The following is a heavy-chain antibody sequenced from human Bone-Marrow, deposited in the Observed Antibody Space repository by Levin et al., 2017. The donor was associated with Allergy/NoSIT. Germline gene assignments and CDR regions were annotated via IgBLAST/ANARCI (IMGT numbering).Heavy chain of an antibody. V-gene: IGHV4-4*02. J-gene: IGHJ2*01. CDR1: GGSISSTNW. CDR3: ARKQQFVPFISWIGWYFDL. D-gene: IGHD6-13*01. Sequence: SETLSLTCAVSGGSISSTNWWSWVRQPPGKGLEWIGEVLHSGNTKYNPSLEGRVTISVDTSKDQFSLKLRSVTAADTAVYYRARKQQFVPFISWIGWYFDLWGRGTLVTVSS. CDR2: VLHSGNT.